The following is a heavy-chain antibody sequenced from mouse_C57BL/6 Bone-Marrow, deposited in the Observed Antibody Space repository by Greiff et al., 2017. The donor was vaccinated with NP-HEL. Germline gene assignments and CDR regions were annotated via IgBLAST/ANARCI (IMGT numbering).Heavy chain of an antibody. CDR1: GYTFTSYW. D-gene: IGHD2-2*01. CDR3: APSMVVPTRFAY. CDR2: IHPSDSDT. J-gene: IGHJ3*01. Sequence: QVQLQQPGAELVKPGASVKVSCKASGYTFTSYWMHWVKQRPGQGLEWIGRIHPSDSDTNYNQKFKGKATLTVDKSSSTAYMQLSSLTSEDSAVYYCAPSMVVPTRFAYWGQGTLVTVSA. V-gene: IGHV1-74*01.